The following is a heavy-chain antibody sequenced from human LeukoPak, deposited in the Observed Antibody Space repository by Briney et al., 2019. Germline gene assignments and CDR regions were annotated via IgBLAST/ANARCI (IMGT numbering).Heavy chain of an antibody. CDR2: IYWDDDM. CDR1: GFSLTTSGVG. J-gene: IGHJ4*02. D-gene: IGHD4-23*01. CDR3: AHKAGRGGPNDY. Sequence: SGPTLVNLTQTLTLTCTFSGFSLTTSGVGVGWIRQPPGQALEWLALIYWDDDMRYSPSLENRLTITKDTSKNQVVLTMTNMDPMDTATYYCAHKAGRGGPNDYWGQGTLVTVSS. V-gene: IGHV2-5*02.